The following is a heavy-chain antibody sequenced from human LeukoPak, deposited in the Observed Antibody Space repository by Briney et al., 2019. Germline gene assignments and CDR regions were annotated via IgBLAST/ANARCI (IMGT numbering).Heavy chain of an antibody. V-gene: IGHV4-59*01. J-gene: IGHJ2*01. CDR3: ARPLGGGYGRWYFDL. CDR2: TYKSGDT. CDR1: GDSFSTYY. D-gene: IGHD5-12*01. Sequence: PSETLSLTCTVSGDSFSTYYWSWIRQPPGKGLEWIGYTYKSGDTNYNPSLKSRVTISIDTTRNQVSLRLISGTAADTAMYYCARPLGGGYGRWYFDLWGRGTPVTVSS.